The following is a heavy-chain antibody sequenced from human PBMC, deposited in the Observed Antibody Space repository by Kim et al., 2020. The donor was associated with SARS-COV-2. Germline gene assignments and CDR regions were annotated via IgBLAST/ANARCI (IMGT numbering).Heavy chain of an antibody. J-gene: IGHJ4*02. Sequence: SETLSLTCTVSGGSISSGGYYWSWIRQHPGKGLEWIGYIYYSGSTYYNPSLKSRVTISVDTSKNQFSLKLSSVTAADTAVYYCARDAMRYDSSGYYYELFDYWGQGTLVTVSS. V-gene: IGHV4-31*03. CDR1: GGSISSGGYY. D-gene: IGHD3-22*01. CDR3: ARDAMRYDSSGYYYELFDY. CDR2: IYYSGST.